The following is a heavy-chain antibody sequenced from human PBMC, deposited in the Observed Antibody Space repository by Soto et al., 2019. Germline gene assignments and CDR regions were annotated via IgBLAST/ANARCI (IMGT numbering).Heavy chain of an antibody. J-gene: IGHJ4*02. V-gene: IGHV4-59*01. D-gene: IGHD5-12*01. CDR3: ARGYVDIVATALFDY. Sequence: QVQLQESGPGLVKPSETLSLTCTVSGGSISSYYWSWIRQPPGKGLERIGYVYYSGSTNYNPSHKSRVTISVDTSKNQFSLKLSSVTATDTDVYYCARGYVDIVATALFDYWGQGTLVTVSS. CDR1: GGSISSYY. CDR2: VYYSGST.